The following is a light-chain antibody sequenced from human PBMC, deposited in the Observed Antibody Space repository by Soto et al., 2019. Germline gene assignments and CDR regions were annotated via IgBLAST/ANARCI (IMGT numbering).Light chain of an antibody. Sequence: DVVMTQSPLSLPVTLGQPASISCRSSQSLGYSDGNTYLNWFQQRPGQTPRRLIYNVSNRDSGVPDRFRGSGSGTHFTLKISRVEAADVGVYYCMQGTSGPYSFGQGTKLEIK. V-gene: IGKV2-30*01. J-gene: IGKJ2*01. CDR3: MQGTSGPYS. CDR1: QSLGYSDGNTY. CDR2: NVS.